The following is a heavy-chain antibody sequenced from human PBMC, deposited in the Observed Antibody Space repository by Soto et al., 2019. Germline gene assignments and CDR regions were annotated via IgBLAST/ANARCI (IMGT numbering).Heavy chain of an antibody. J-gene: IGHJ4*02. CDR3: AGGYSYGLGGSCFDY. Sequence: PSVNLYLTCAVSGYSISSGYYWGWMRQPPGKGLVWIGSIYHSGGTYYNPSLKSRVTISVDTSKNQFSLNLSSVTAADTAVYYGAGGYSYGLGGSCFDYWGLGTRVTVSS. D-gene: IGHD5-18*01. CDR1: GYSISSGYY. CDR2: IYHSGGT. V-gene: IGHV4-38-2*01.